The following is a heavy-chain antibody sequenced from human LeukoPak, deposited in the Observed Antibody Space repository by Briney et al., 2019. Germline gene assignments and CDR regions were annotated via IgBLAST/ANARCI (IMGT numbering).Heavy chain of an antibody. CDR1: GFTFNRNA. CDR2: IGGSGDKT. D-gene: IGHD6-19*01. Sequence: PGGSLRLSCAASGFTFNRNAISWVRQALGKGLEWVSTIGGSGDKTFYAGSVKGRFTISRDNSKNMVHLQMNSLTGEDTALYYCVRRGDASSGWGDHDFWGQGALVTLSS. CDR3: VRRGDASSGWGDHDF. V-gene: IGHV3-23*01. J-gene: IGHJ4*02.